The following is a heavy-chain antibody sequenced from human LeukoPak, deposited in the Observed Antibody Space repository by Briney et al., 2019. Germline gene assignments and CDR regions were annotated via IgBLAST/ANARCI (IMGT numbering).Heavy chain of an antibody. D-gene: IGHD6-13*01. J-gene: IGHJ4*02. V-gene: IGHV3-48*01. CDR3: ARLNPGAAGTET. CDR1: GLTFSSYS. CDR2: ISSSSSTI. Sequence: PGGSLRLSCAASGLTFSSYSMNWVRQAPGKGLEWVSYISSSSSTIYYADSVKGRFTISRDNGKNSLYLQMNSLRAEDTAVYYCARLNPGAAGTETWGQGTLVTVSS.